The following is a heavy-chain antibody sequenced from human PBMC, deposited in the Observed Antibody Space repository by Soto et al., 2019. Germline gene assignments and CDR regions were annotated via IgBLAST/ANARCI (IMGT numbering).Heavy chain of an antibody. CDR2: ISGSDGST. Sequence: PGGSLRPSCAASGFTFSSYAMSWVRQAPGKGLEWVSAISGSDGSTYYADSVKGRFTISRDNSKNTLYLQMNSLRAEDTAIYYCAKPDGWYPFDYWGQGTLVTVSS. V-gene: IGHV3-23*01. CDR1: GFTFSSYA. D-gene: IGHD6-19*01. J-gene: IGHJ4*02. CDR3: AKPDGWYPFDY.